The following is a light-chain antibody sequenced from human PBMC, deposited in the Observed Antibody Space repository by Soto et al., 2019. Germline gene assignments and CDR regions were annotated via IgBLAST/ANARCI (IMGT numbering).Light chain of an antibody. CDR1: QDISNY. J-gene: IGKJ1*01. V-gene: IGKV1-27*01. CDR3: QKYNRAPWT. Sequence: DIQMTQSPSSLSASVGDRVTLTCRASQDISNYLAWYQQKPGKVPKLLIYAASTLQSAVPSRFSGSGSGTDFTRTISTLQPEDVATYYGQKYNRAPWTFGPGTKVEIK. CDR2: AAS.